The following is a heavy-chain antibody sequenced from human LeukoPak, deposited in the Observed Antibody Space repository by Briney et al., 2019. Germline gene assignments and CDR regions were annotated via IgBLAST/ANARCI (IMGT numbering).Heavy chain of an antibody. D-gene: IGHD3-9*01. J-gene: IGHJ4*02. Sequence: KPSETLSLTCAVHGGSFSGYYWSWIRQPPGKGLEWIGEINHSGSTNYNPSLKSRVTISVDTSKNQFSLKLSSVTAADTAVYYCASEGYDILTGYSSPYWGQGTLVTVSS. CDR1: GGSFSGYY. CDR2: INHSGST. CDR3: ASEGYDILTGYSSPY. V-gene: IGHV4-34*01.